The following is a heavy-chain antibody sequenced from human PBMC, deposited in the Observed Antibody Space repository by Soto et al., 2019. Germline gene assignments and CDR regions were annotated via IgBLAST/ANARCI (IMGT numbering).Heavy chain of an antibody. V-gene: IGHV4-39*01. D-gene: IGHD2-2*01. Sequence: QLQLQESGPGLVKPSETLSLTCTVSGGSISSSSYYWGWIRQPPGKGLEWIGSIYYSGSTYYNPSLKSRVTISVDTSKNQSSLKLSSVTAADTAVYYCARHGVYCSSTSCYYDYYYYMDVWGKGTTVTVSS. CDR3: ARHGVYCSSTSCYYDYYYYMDV. CDR2: IYYSGST. J-gene: IGHJ6*03. CDR1: GGSISSSSYY.